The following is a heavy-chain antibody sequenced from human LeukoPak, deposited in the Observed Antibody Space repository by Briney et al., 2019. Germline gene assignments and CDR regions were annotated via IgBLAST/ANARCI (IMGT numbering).Heavy chain of an antibody. CDR1: GYTFTGYY. J-gene: IGHJ4*02. D-gene: IGHD6-13*01. Sequence: ASVKVSCKTSGYTFTGYYMHWVRQAPGQGLEWMGWINPNSGGTNYAQKFQGRVTMTRDTSISTAYMELSRLRSDDTAVYYCARAETLHSSSWYVYWGQGTLVTVSS. V-gene: IGHV1-2*02. CDR3: ARAETLHSSSWYVY. CDR2: INPNSGGT.